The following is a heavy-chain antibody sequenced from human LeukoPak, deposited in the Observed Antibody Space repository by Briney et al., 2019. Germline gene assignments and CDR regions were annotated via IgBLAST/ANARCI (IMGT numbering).Heavy chain of an antibody. CDR3: AGELELYNWFDP. CDR1: GFTFSSYE. J-gene: IGHJ5*02. Sequence: GGSLRLSCATSGFTFSSYEMNWVRQAPGKGLEWVSYISGSGNTIYYADSVKGRFTISRDNAKNSLYLQMNSLRAEDTAVYYCAGELELYNWFDPWGQGTLVTVSS. V-gene: IGHV3-48*03. CDR2: ISGSGNTI. D-gene: IGHD1-7*01.